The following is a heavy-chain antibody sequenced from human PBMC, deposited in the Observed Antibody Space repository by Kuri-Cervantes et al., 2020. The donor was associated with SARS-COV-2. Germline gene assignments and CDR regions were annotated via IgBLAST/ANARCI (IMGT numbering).Heavy chain of an antibody. Sequence: SETLSLTCTVSGGSISSSNSYWGWIRQPPGKGLEWIGEINHSGSTNYNPSLKSRVTISVDTSKNQFSLKLSSVTAADTAVYYCASLTSYSSSSYYYYYYYMDVWGKGTTVTVSS. CDR2: INHSGST. J-gene: IGHJ6*03. CDR1: GGSISSSNSY. V-gene: IGHV4-39*07. CDR3: ASLTSYSSSSYYYYYYYMDV. D-gene: IGHD6-6*01.